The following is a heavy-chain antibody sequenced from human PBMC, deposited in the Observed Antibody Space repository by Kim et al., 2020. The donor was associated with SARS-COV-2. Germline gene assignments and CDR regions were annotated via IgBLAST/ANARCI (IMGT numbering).Heavy chain of an antibody. Sequence: GRFTISRDNAKNSLYLQMNSLRAEDTAVYYCARGVHGDDGKWFSYYYYMDVWGKGTTVTVSS. D-gene: IGHD4-17*01. V-gene: IGHV3-11*06. J-gene: IGHJ6*03. CDR3: ARGVHGDDGKWFSYYYYMDV.